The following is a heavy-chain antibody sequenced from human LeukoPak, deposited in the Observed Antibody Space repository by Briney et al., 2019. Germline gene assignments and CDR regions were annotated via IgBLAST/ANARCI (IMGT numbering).Heavy chain of an antibody. CDR2: FDPEDGET. CDR3: ATDLGSGSYTFDY. V-gene: IGHV1-24*01. D-gene: IGHD3-10*01. Sequence: ASVKVSCKVSGYTLTELSMHWVRQAPGKGLEWMGGFDPEDGETIYAQKFQGRVTMTEDTSADTAYMELSSLRSEDTAVYYCATDLGSGSYTFDYWGQGTLVTVSS. J-gene: IGHJ4*02. CDR1: GYTLTELS.